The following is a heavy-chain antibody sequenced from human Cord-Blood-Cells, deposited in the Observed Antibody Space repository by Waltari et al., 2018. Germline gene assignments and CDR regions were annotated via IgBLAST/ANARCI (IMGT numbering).Heavy chain of an antibody. Sequence: EVQLVESGGGLVQPGGSLRLSCAASGFTFSSYWMSWVRQAPGKGLGWVANIKQDGSEKYYVDSVKGRFTISRDNAKNSLYLQMNSLRAEDTAVYYCARDNKQQLVPGDYWGQGTLVTVSS. J-gene: IGHJ4*02. V-gene: IGHV3-7*01. CDR2: IKQDGSEK. CDR3: ARDNKQQLVPGDY. CDR1: GFTFSSYW. D-gene: IGHD6-13*01.